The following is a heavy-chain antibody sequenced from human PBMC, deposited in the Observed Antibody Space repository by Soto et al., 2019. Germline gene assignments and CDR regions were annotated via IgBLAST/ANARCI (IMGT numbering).Heavy chain of an antibody. CDR2: IIPIFGTA. Sequence: QVPLVQSGAEVKKPGSSVKVSCKASGGTFSSYAISWVRQAPGQGLEWMGGIIPIFGTANYAQKFQGRVTITADKSTSTAYMELSSLRSEDTAVYYCARCPSFRIAVSTYFDYWGQGTLVTVSS. V-gene: IGHV1-69*06. CDR1: GGTFSSYA. CDR3: ARCPSFRIAVSTYFDY. J-gene: IGHJ4*02. D-gene: IGHD6-19*01.